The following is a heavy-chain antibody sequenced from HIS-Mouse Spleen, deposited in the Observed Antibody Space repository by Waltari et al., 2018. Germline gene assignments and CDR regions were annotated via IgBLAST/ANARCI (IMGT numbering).Heavy chain of an antibody. V-gene: IGHV4-39*01. D-gene: IGHD3-10*01. CDR2: IYYSGST. J-gene: IGHJ2*01. CDR3: ARTRGYWYFDL. CDR1: GGSISSSSYY. Sequence: QLQLQESGPGLVKPSETLSRTCTVSGGSISSSSYYWGWIRQPPGKGLEWIGSIYYSGSTYYNPSLKSRVTISVDTSKNQFSLKLSSVTAADTAVYYCARTRGYWYFDLWGRGTLVTVSS.